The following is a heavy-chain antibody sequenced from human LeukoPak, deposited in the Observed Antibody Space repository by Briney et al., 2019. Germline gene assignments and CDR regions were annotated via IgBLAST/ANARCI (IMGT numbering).Heavy chain of an antibody. D-gene: IGHD5-18*01. V-gene: IGHV3-23*01. Sequence: HAGGSLRLSCAASGFTFSTYAVNWVRQAPGKGLEWVSTISGSGDSTYYADSVKGRFTISRDNSKDTLYLQMSSVRVDDTAVYYCTTTSYGLCYWGQGTLVTVSS. CDR1: GFTFSTYA. CDR3: TTTSYGLCY. J-gene: IGHJ4*02. CDR2: ISGSGDST.